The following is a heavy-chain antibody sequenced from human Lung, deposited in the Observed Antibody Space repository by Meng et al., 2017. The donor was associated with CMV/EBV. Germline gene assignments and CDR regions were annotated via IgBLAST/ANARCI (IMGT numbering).Heavy chain of an antibody. CDR2: ISGSGDST. D-gene: IGHD3-10*01. Sequence: GESXKISCAASGFTFSSYAMGWVRQAPGKGLEWVSAISGSGDSTYYADSVKGRFTIARDNSKNTLYLQMISPRAEDTDVYDCAKRIKKGSGSYYPDGMDVWXQGTXVTVSS. V-gene: IGHV3-23*01. CDR3: AKRIKKGSGSYYPDGMDV. CDR1: GFTFSSYA. J-gene: IGHJ6*02.